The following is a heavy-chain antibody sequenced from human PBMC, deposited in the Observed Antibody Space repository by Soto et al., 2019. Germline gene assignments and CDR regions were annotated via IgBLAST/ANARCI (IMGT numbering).Heavy chain of an antibody. J-gene: IGHJ5*02. V-gene: IGHV4-34*01. CDR1: GGSFSGYY. CDR2: INHSGST. D-gene: IGHD3-3*01. Sequence: QVQLQQWGAGLLKPSETLSLTCAVYGGSFSGYYWSWIRQPPGKGLEWIGEINHSGSTNYNPSLKSRVTISVDTSKNQFSLKLSSVTAADTAVYYCARGLRAREPYHPFFSSWFDPWGQGTLVTVSS. CDR3: ARGLRAREPYHPFFSSWFDP.